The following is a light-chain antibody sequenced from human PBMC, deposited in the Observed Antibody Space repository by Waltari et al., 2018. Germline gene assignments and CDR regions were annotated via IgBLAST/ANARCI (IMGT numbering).Light chain of an antibody. V-gene: IGKV1-39*02. CDR1: QNVNNY. Sequence: IQITQSACSLSASVGVRVTITCRARQNVNNYLNWYQVKPGKAPTLLIFQASTSQRGVPSRFRVSASGAGYTFTSSSLKSENVATYCCEHGYGITYRFDQGPKVKI. J-gene: IGKJ2*03. CDR3: EHGYGITYR. CDR2: QAS.